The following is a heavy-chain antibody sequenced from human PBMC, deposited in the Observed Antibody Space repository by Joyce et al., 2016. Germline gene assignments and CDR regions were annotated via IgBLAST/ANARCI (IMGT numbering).Heavy chain of an antibody. CDR1: GFTVSSHS. V-gene: IGHV3-66*01. J-gene: IGHJ4*02. CDR3: ARLMESLPDF. D-gene: IGHD2-8*01. Sequence: EVQLVESGGGLVQPGGSLRLSCAASGFTVSSHSMPWVRQVPGRGREWCSKIYPAGTILYADSVKGRFTFFSYESTNTFYLDMKDLRADDTAIYYCARLMESLPDFWGQGTPVTVAS. CDR2: IYPAGTI.